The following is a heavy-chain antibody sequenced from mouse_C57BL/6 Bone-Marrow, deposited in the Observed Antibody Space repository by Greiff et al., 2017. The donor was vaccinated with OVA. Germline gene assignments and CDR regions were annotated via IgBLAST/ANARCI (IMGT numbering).Heavy chain of an antibody. V-gene: IGHV1-26*01. Sequence: VQLQQSGPELVKPGASVKISCKASGYTFTDYYMNWVKQSHGKSLEWIGDIIPNNGGTSYNQKFKGKATLTVDKSSSTAYMELRSLTSEDSAVYYCARGYDGYWAWFAYWGQGTLVTVSA. CDR1: GYTFTDYY. J-gene: IGHJ3*01. CDR3: ARGYDGYWAWFAY. CDR2: IIPNNGGT. D-gene: IGHD2-3*01.